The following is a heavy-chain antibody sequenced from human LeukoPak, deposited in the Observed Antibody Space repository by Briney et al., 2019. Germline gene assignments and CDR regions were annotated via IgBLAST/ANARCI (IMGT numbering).Heavy chain of an antibody. CDR2: IYYSGST. V-gene: IGHV4-59*01. D-gene: IGHD4-23*01. CDR1: GGSISSYY. J-gene: IGHJ4*02. Sequence: SETLSLTCTVSGGSISSYYWSWIRQPPGKGLEWIGYIYYSGSTNYNPSLKSRVTISVDTSKNQFSLKLSSVTAADTAVYYCARSSTVVTPIYFDYWGQGTLVTVSS. CDR3: ARSSTVVTPIYFDY.